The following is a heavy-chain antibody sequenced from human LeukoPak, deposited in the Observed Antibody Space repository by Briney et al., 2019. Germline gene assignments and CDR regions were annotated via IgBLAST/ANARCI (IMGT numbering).Heavy chain of an antibody. D-gene: IGHD6-13*01. CDR2: IIPIANIA. CDR1: RGSFTSYV. Sequence: SVKVSCKASRGSFTSYVFNWVRQAPGHGLEGMGRIIPIANIADYAQKFQGRVTISADTSTSTAYMELSRLRSEDTAVYYCARAPEAAAGKGDYWGQGTLVTVSS. CDR3: ARAPEAAAGKGDY. V-gene: IGHV1-69*04. J-gene: IGHJ4*02.